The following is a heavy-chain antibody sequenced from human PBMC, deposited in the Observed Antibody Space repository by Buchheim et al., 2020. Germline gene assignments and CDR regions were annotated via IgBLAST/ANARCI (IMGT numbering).Heavy chain of an antibody. J-gene: IGHJ4*02. Sequence: QVLLVQSGAEVKKPGASVEVSCKASGYTFTSKYVHWVRQAPGQGLEWMGLINPYDGTTLSAPRFQGRVTMTRDTSTSTLYMALNSLTSEDTAVYYCATGPRGYSPYWGQGTL. D-gene: IGHD2-2*03. CDR3: ATGPRGYSPY. CDR2: INPYDGTT. CDR1: GYTFTSKY. V-gene: IGHV1-46*01.